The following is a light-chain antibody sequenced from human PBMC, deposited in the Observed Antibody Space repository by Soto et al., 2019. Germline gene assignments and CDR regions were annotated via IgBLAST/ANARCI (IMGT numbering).Light chain of an antibody. CDR2: DVS. CDR3: CSYAGSYVV. Sequence: QSALTQPRSVSGSPGQSVTISCTGTSSDVGGYNYVSWYQQHPGKAPKLMIYDVSKRPSGVPDRFSGSKSGNTASLTISGXXAXXXADYYCCSYAGSYVVFGGGTKL. CDR1: SSDVGGYNY. J-gene: IGLJ2*01. V-gene: IGLV2-11*01.